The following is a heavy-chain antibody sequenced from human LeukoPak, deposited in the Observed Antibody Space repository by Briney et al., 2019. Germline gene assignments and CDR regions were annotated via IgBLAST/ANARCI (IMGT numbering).Heavy chain of an antibody. J-gene: IGHJ3*02. CDR2: IYTRGST. CDR3: ARGRYCSADICSGGDAFDI. V-gene: IGHV4-4*07. CDR1: GGSINNYY. D-gene: IGHD2-15*01. Sequence: SETLSLTCTASGGSINNYYWSWIRQPAGKGLEWIGRIYTRGSTNYNPSLKSRVTMSVDTSKNQFSLKLSPVTAAATAVYYCARGRYCSADICSGGDAFDIWGQGTMGSVSA.